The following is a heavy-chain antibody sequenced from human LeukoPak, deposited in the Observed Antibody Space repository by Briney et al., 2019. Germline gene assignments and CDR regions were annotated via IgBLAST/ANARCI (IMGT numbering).Heavy chain of an antibody. D-gene: IGHD3-22*01. V-gene: IGHV3-30-3*01. CDR2: ISYDGSNK. Sequence: PGGAVRLSCAASGFTFSSYAMHWVRQAPGKGLEWVAVISYDGSNKYYADSVKGRFTISRDNSKNTLYLQMNSLRAEDTAVYYCAMPDYYDSSGYNFQYFQHWGQGTLVTVS. CDR1: GFTFSSYA. J-gene: IGHJ1*01. CDR3: AMPDYYDSSGYNFQYFQH.